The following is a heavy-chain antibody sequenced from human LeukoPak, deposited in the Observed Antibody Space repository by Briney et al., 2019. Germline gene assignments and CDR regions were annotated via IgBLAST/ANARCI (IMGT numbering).Heavy chain of an antibody. CDR3: AKGAWAADGPMGNNFAS. D-gene: IGHD6-13*01. CDR2: ISSSSSTI. J-gene: IGHJ4*02. CDR1: GFTFSSHN. Sequence: GGSLRLSCAASGFTFSSHNMNWVRQAPGKGLEWVSYISSSSSTIYYADSVKGRFTISRDNSKNTLTLHMNSLRIEDTSIYFCAKGAWAADGPMGNNFASWGQGTLVTVSS. V-gene: IGHV3-48*01.